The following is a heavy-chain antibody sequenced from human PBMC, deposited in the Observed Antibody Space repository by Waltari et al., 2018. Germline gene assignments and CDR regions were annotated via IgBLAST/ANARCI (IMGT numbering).Heavy chain of an antibody. V-gene: IGHV4-39*07. Sequence: QLQLQESGPGLVKPSETLSLTCTVSGGSIRSSSYYWGWYRQPPGKGLEWIGSIYYSGSTYSNPSLKSRVTISVDTSKNQFSLKLSSVTAADTAVYYCATGEGYSSSCPLDYWGQGTLVTVSS. CDR2: IYYSGST. CDR3: ATGEGYSSSCPLDY. CDR1: GGSIRSSSYY. D-gene: IGHD6-13*01. J-gene: IGHJ4*02.